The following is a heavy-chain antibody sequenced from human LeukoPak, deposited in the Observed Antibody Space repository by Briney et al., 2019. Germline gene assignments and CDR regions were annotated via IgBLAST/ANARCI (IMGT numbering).Heavy chain of an antibody. Sequence: PGGSLRLSCAASGFTFSSYAMSWVRQAPGKGLEWVSAISGSGGSTYYADSVKGRFTISRDNSKNTLYLQMNSLRAEDTAVYYCAKVQSRGTNYNSNFDYWGQGTLVTVSS. J-gene: IGHJ4*02. CDR1: GFTFSSYA. CDR2: ISGSGGST. D-gene: IGHD3-10*01. V-gene: IGHV3-23*01. CDR3: AKVQSRGTNYNSNFDY.